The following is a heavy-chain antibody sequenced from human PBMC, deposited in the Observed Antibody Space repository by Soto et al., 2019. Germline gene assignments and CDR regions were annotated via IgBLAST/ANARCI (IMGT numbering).Heavy chain of an antibody. CDR1: GFTFTSYW. CDR2: IKGDETTS. Sequence: EVQVVESGGASVQPGGSLRLSCAASGFTFTSYWMHWVRQAPGKGLLWMSRIKGDETTSSYADSVKGRFTIARDNAKNTVYLQMNSLRAEDTAVYYCARGAFGSYYVDYWGQGTLGTVAS. J-gene: IGHJ4*02. CDR3: ARGAFGSYYVDY. D-gene: IGHD3-10*01. V-gene: IGHV3-74*01.